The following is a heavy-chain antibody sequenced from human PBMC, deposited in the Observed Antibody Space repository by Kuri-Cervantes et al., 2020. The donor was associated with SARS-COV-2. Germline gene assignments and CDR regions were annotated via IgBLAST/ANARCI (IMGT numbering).Heavy chain of an antibody. J-gene: IGHJ4*02. V-gene: IGHV4-4*07. CDR1: GGSISSYY. D-gene: IGHD5-18*01. CDR3: ARVTGGYRYGPFDY. CDR2: IYTSGST. Sequence: ESLKISCAVSGGSISSYYRSWIRQPAGKGLEWIGRIYTSGSTNYNPSPKSRVTMSVDTSKNQFNLKLSSVTAADTDVYSCARVTGGYRYGPFDYWGQGTLVTVSS.